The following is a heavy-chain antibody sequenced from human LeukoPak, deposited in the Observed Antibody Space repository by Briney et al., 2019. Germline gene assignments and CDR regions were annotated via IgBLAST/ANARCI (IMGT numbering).Heavy chain of an antibody. Sequence: SVKVSCKASGGTFSSYAISWVRQAPGQGLEWMGGIIPIFGTANYAQKFQGRVTITTDESTSTAYMELSSLRSEDTAVYYCARGWYDPPFDFDYWGQGTLVTVSS. J-gene: IGHJ4*02. V-gene: IGHV1-69*05. CDR3: ARGWYDPPFDFDY. CDR2: IIPIFGTA. D-gene: IGHD2-15*01. CDR1: GGTFSSYA.